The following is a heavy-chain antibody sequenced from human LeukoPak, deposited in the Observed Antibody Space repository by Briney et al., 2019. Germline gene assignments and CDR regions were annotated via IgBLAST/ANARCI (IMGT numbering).Heavy chain of an antibody. CDR3: ARGIVVVPAAVDWFDP. Sequence: PSQTLSLTCTVSGGSISSGGYYWSWIRQHPGEGLEWIGYIYYSGSTYYNPSLKSRVTISVDTSKNQFSLKLSSVTAADTAVYYCARGIVVVPAAVDWFDPWGQGALVTVSS. CDR2: IYYSGST. CDR1: GGSISSGGYY. J-gene: IGHJ5*02. D-gene: IGHD2-2*01. V-gene: IGHV4-31*03.